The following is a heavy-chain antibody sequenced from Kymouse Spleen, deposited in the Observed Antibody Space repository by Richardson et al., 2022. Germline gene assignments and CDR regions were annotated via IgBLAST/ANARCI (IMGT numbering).Heavy chain of an antibody. V-gene: IGHV3-20*d01. D-gene: IGHD3-10*01. CDR1: GFTFDDYG. J-gene: IGHJ6*02. CDR3: ARDITMVRGVIIGYYYGMDV. Sequence: EVQLVESGGGVVRPGGSLRLSCAASGFTFDDYGMSWVRQAPGKGLEWVSGINWNGGSTGYADSVKGRFTISRDNAKNSLYLQMNSLRAEDTALYYCARDITMVRGVIIGYYYGMDVWGQGTTVTVSS. CDR2: INWNGGST.